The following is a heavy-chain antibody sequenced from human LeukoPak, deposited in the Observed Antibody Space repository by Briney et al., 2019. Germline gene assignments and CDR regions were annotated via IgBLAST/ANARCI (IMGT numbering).Heavy chain of an antibody. CDR3: AREDIVVKNYYYYGMDV. J-gene: IGHJ6*04. D-gene: IGHD2-15*01. CDR2: IIPIFGTA. CDR1: GGTFSSYA. V-gene: IGHV1-69*06. Sequence: SVKVSCKASGGTFSSYAISWVRQAPGQGLEWMGGIIPIFGTANYAQKFQGRVTITADKSTSTAHMELSSLRSEDTAVYYCAREDIVVKNYYYYGMDVWGKGTTVTVSS.